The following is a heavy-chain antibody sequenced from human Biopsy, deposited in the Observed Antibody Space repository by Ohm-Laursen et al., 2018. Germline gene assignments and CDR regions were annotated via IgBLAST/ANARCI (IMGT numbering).Heavy chain of an antibody. D-gene: IGHD3-10*01. J-gene: IGHJ5*02. CDR2: VTGSGRST. CDR3: AKGRSGGTGHGNWFDP. CDR1: GFSFTSYA. V-gene: IGHV3-23*01. Sequence: SLRLSCSASGFSFTSYAMSWVRQAPGKGLEWVSVVTGSGRSTYYTDSVKGRFSISRDNSKNTLYLQMNSLRDEDTAVYYCAKGRSGGTGHGNWFDPWGQGTLVIVSS.